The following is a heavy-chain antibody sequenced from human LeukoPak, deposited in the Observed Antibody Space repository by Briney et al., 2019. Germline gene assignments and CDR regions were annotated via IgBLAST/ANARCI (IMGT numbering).Heavy chain of an antibody. Sequence: GGSLRLSCAASGFTFSDHYMDWVRQAPGKGLEWVGRTRNKANSYTTEYAASVKGRFTISRDDSKNSLYPQMNSLKTEDTAVYYCARGQYCSSTSCYGTDAFDIWGQGTMVTVSS. CDR3: ARGQYCSSTSCYGTDAFDI. CDR2: TRNKANSYTT. V-gene: IGHV3-72*01. J-gene: IGHJ3*02. D-gene: IGHD2-2*01. CDR1: GFTFSDHY.